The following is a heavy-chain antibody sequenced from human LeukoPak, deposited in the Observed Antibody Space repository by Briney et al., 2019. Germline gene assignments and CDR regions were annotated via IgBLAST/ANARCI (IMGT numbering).Heavy chain of an antibody. CDR3: ARDREYYGSGSYYWTHFDY. CDR1: GFTFSSYW. J-gene: IGHJ4*02. V-gene: IGHV3-7*01. CDR2: IKQDGSEK. D-gene: IGHD3-10*01. Sequence: PGGSLRLSCAASGFTFSSYWMSWVRQAPGKGLEWVANIKQDGSEKYYVDSVKGRFTISRDNAKNSLYLQMNSLRAEDTDVYYCARDREYYGSGSYYWTHFDYWGQGTQVIVSP.